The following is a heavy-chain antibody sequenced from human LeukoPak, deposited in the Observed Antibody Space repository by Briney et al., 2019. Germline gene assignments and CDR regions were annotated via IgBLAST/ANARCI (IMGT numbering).Heavy chain of an antibody. CDR1: GFTFSRYW. J-gene: IGHJ3*01. D-gene: IGHD1-7*01. CDR3: ARGGGTNDL. V-gene: IGHV3-7*04. Sequence: GGTLRLSCAASGFTFSRYWMTWARQAPGKGLEWVANIKEDGSEKYYVDSVKGRFTISRDNANNSLCLQMNSLGAEDTAVYYCARGGGTNDLWGQGTMVTVSS. CDR2: IKEDGSEK.